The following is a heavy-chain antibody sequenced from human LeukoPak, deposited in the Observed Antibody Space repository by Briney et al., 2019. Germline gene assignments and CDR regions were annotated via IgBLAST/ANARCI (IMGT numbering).Heavy chain of an antibody. D-gene: IGHD2-2*01. CDR2: ISAYNGNT. V-gene: IGHV1-18*01. Sequence: ASVKVSGKASGYTFTNYGISWVRQAPGQGLEWMGWISAYNGNTNYAQKLQGRVTMTTDTSTSTAYMELRSLRSDDTAVYYCARDIVVVPAATHYYYYMDVWGKGTTVTVSS. CDR3: ARDIVVVPAATHYYYYMDV. J-gene: IGHJ6*03. CDR1: GYTFTNYG.